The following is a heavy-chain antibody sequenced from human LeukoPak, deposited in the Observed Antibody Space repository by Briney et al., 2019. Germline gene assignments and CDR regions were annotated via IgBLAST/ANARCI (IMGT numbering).Heavy chain of an antibody. Sequence: PGGSLRLSCAASGFTFSNAWMSWVRQAPGKGLEWVGHIKSKIDGETTGYAAPVKGRFTISRDDSKNMLYLQMNSLKTEDTAVYYCTTELGLSFGVRYFDHWGQGTSATVSS. CDR1: GFTFSNAW. CDR2: IKSKIDGETT. J-gene: IGHJ4*02. CDR3: TTELGLSFGVRYFDH. D-gene: IGHD3-10*01. V-gene: IGHV3-15*01.